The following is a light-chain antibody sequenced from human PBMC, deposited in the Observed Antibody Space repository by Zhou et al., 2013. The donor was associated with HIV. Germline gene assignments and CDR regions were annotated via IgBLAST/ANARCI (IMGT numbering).Light chain of an antibody. V-gene: IGKV1-5*03. CDR1: QNVGSY. J-gene: IGKJ5*01. CDR2: KAS. Sequence: DIQMTQSPSTLSASVGDRVTITCRASQNVGSYLAWYQQKRGEAPKLLIYKASTLQSGVPLRFSGSRSGTEFTLTISSLQTDDYGTFYCQQYNTYPITFGQGTRLEI. CDR3: QQYNTYPIT.